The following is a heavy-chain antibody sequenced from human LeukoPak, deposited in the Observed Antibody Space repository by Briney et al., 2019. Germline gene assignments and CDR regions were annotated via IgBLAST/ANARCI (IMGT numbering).Heavy chain of an antibody. CDR1: GYTFTSYY. Sequence: ASVKVSCKASGYTFTSYYMHWVRQAPGQGLEWMGIINPSGGSTSYAQKFQGRVTMTRDTSTSTVYMELSSLRSEDTAVYYCAREAPVAAGSDAFDIWGQGTLVTVSS. CDR3: AREAPVAAGSDAFDI. J-gene: IGHJ4*02. D-gene: IGHD3-10*01. CDR2: INPSGGST. V-gene: IGHV1-46*01.